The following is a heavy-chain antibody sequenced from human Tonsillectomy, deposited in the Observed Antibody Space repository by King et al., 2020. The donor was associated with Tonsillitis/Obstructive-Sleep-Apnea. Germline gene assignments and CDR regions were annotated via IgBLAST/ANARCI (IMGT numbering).Heavy chain of an antibody. Sequence: VQLVESGAEVKKPGSSVKVSCKASGGTFSSYAISWVRQAPGQGLEWMGGIIPICGTANYAQKFQGRVTITADESTSTAYMELSSLRSGDTAVYYFAGGRGEFGVVSDAFDIWGQGTMVTVSS. CDR1: GGTFSSYA. V-gene: IGHV1-69*01. CDR3: AGGRGEFGVVSDAFDI. D-gene: IGHD3-3*01. CDR2: IIPICGTA. J-gene: IGHJ3*02.